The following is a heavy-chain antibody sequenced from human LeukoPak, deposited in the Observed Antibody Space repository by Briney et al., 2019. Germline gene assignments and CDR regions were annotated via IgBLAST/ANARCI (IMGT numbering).Heavy chain of an antibody. V-gene: IGHV4-59*01. CDR1: GGSISSYY. Sequence: SETLSLTCTVSGGSISSYYWSWIRQPPGKGLEWLGYIYYSGSTKYNPSLKSRVTVSVDTSKNQFSLKLSSVTAADTAVYYCARELLWFGSNWFDPWGQGTLVTVSS. D-gene: IGHD3-10*01. J-gene: IGHJ5*02. CDR3: ARELLWFGSNWFDP. CDR2: IYYSGST.